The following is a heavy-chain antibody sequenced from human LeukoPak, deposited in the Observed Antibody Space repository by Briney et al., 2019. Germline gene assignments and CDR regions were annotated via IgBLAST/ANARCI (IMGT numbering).Heavy chain of an antibody. J-gene: IGHJ4*02. CDR2: IYHSGST. Sequence: EPSETLSLTCAVSGYSISSGYYWGWIRQPPGKGLEWIGSIYHSGSTYYNPSLKSRVTISVDTSKNQFSLKLSSVTAADTAVYYCAIGTGDYADYWGQGTLVTVPS. CDR3: AIGTGDYADY. D-gene: IGHD4-17*01. V-gene: IGHV4-38-2*01. CDR1: GYSISSGYY.